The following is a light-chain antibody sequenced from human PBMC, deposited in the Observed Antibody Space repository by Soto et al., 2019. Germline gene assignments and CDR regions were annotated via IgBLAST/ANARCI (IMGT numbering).Light chain of an antibody. V-gene: IGLV1-40*01. CDR3: GTWDSSLSASYV. J-gene: IGLJ1*01. CDR1: SSNIGAGYD. Sequence: QSVLTQPPSVSGAPGQRVTISCTGSSSNIGAGYDVHWYQQLPGTAPKLLIYGNSNRPSGIPDRFSGSKSGTSATLGITGLQTGDEADYYCGTWDSSLSASYVFGTGTRSPS. CDR2: GNS.